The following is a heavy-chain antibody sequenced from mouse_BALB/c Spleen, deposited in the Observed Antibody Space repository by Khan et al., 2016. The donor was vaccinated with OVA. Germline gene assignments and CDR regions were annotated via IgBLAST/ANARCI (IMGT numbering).Heavy chain of an antibody. V-gene: IGHV5-17*02. D-gene: IGHD1-1*01. J-gene: IGHJ2*01. CDR1: GFTFSSYG. CDR2: ISGDSSTI. Sequence: EVELVESGGGLVQPGGSRKLSCAASGFTFSSYGVHWVRQAPEKGLEWVAYISGDSSTIFYADTVKGRFTISRDNPKNTLFLQMTSLMSEDTAMYYCATSYYDGYYLDYWGPGTTLTVSS. CDR3: ATSYYDGYYLDY.